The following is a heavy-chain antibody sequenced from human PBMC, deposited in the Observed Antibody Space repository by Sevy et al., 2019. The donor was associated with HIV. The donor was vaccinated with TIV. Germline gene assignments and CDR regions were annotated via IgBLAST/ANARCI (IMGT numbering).Heavy chain of an antibody. CDR3: AREKTYYYDSSGYSSVAFGI. Sequence: ASVKVSFKASGYTFTGYYMHWVRQAPGQGLEWMGWINPNSGGTNYAQKFQGRVTMTRDTSISTAYMELSRLRSDDTAVYYCAREKTYYYDSSGYSSVAFGIWGQGTMVTVSS. CDR2: INPNSGGT. D-gene: IGHD3-22*01. J-gene: IGHJ3*02. CDR1: GYTFTGYY. V-gene: IGHV1-2*02.